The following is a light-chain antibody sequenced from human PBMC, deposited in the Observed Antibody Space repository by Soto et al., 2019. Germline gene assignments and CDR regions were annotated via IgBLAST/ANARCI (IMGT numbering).Light chain of an antibody. CDR1: QDVTRY. CDR2: AAS. Sequence: DIQMTQSPSSLSASVVDRVTVTCLASQDVTRYLNWYQQKPGKAPKLLIYAASSLQSGVPSRFSGSGSGTDFTLTISSLQPEDFATYFCQQSYSLRGTCGQGTKGDIK. J-gene: IGKJ1*01. CDR3: QQSYSLRGT. V-gene: IGKV1-39*01.